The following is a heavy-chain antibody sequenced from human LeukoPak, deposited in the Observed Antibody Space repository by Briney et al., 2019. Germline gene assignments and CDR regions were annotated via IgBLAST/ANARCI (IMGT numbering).Heavy chain of an antibody. J-gene: IGHJ6*02. CDR1: GFTFSSYA. CDR2: ISYDGSNK. V-gene: IGHV3-30-3*01. D-gene: IGHD6-25*01. CDR3: ARDSRGYDKGMDV. Sequence: GGSLRLSCVASGFTFSSYAMHWVRQAPGKELEWVAVISYDGSNKYYADSVKGRFTISRDNSKNTLYLQMNSLRAEDTAVYYCARDSRGYDKGMDVWGQGTTVTVSS.